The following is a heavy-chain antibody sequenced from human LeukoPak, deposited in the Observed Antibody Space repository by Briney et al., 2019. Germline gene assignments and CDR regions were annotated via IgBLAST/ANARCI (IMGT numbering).Heavy chain of an antibody. Sequence: SETLSLTCAVYGGSFSGYYWSWIRQPPGKGLEWIGEINHSGSTNYNPSLKSRVTISVDTSKNQFSLKLSSVTAADTAVYYCAIRGRGMDAWGQGTTVTVSS. D-gene: IGHD1-14*01. J-gene: IGHJ6*02. CDR3: AIRGRGMDA. CDR1: GGSFSGYY. V-gene: IGHV4-34*01. CDR2: INHSGST.